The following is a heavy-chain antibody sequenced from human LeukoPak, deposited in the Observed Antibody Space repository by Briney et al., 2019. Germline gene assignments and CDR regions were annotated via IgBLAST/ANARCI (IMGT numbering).Heavy chain of an antibody. D-gene: IGHD3-16*02. CDR3: ARHNRYTMLAYWYLDL. J-gene: IGHJ2*01. CDR1: GGSVSSGSYY. V-gene: IGHV4-61*01. CDR2: IHYSGST. Sequence: PSETLSLTCSVSGGSVSSGSYYWNWIRQPPGKGLEWIGYIHYSGSTNYSPSLKSRVSISVGTSKNQFSLKLSSVTAADTAVYFCARHNRYTMLAYWYLDLWGRGTLVTVSS.